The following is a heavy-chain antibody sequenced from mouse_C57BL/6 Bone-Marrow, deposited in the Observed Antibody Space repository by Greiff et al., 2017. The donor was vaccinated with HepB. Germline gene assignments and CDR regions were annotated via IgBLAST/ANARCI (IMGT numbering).Heavy chain of an antibody. J-gene: IGHJ2*01. V-gene: IGHV5-4*01. CDR3: AREGYYDY. D-gene: IGHD2-3*01. CDR2: ISDGGSYT. CDR1: GFTFSSYA. Sequence: EVKLVESGGGLVKPGGSLKLSCAASGFTFSSYAMSWVRQTPEKRLEWVATISDGGSYTYYPDNVKGRFTISRDNAKNNLYLQMSHLKSEDTAMYYCAREGYYDYWGQGTTLTVSS.